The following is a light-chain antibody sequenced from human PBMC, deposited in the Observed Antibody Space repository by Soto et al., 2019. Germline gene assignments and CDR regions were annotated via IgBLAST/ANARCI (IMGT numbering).Light chain of an antibody. CDR3: QSYDISLSGVL. CDR1: SSNIGAGYD. CDR2: RNR. Sequence: QSVLTQPPSVSGAPGQRVTISCTGSSSNIGAGYDVHWYQHLPGTAPKVLIYRNRHRPSGVPDRFSGSKSGTSASLAITGLHADDEADYYCQSYDISLSGVLFGGGTKLTVL. V-gene: IGLV1-40*01. J-gene: IGLJ2*01.